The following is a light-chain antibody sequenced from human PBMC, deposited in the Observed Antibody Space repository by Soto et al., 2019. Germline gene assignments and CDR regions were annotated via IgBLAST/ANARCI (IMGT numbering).Light chain of an antibody. CDR2: EVS. CDR3: SSYTRSSFVV. CDR1: SSDVGGYKF. Sequence: QSVLTQPASVSGSPGQSITISCTGTSSDVGGYKFVSWYQQHPGKAPKLIIYEVSNRPSGVSNRFSGSKSGNAASLTISGLQAEDEADYYCSSYTRSSFVVFGGGTKLTVL. V-gene: IGLV2-14*01. J-gene: IGLJ2*01.